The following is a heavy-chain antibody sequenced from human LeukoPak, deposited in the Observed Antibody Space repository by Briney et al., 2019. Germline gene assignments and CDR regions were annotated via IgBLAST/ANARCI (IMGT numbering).Heavy chain of an antibody. D-gene: IGHD3-9*01. V-gene: IGHV3-33*03. Sequence: PGTSPRLSCATSGFTYTWHGFHWVRQAPGKGLEWVGIIYVDGSQKFYADSVKGRFTISRDNSKNTVYLQMNSLRAEDTAVYYCAKGRPRYFDWLPFDYWGQGTLVTVSS. J-gene: IGHJ4*02. CDR1: GFTYTWHG. CDR2: IYVDGSQK. CDR3: AKGRPRYFDWLPFDY.